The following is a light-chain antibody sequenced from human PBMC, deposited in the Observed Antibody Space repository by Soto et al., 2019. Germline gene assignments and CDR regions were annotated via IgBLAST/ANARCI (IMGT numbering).Light chain of an antibody. J-gene: IGKJ4*01. CDR3: QQYAYSPLN. V-gene: IGKV3-15*01. Sequence: EIVMTPSPATLSVSPVERATLSCRASQSVSSNLAWYQQKPGQAPRLLIYGASTRATGIPDRFSGSGSGTDFTLTIARLEPEDSAMYYCQQYAYSPLNFGGGTKVDIK. CDR1: QSVSSN. CDR2: GAS.